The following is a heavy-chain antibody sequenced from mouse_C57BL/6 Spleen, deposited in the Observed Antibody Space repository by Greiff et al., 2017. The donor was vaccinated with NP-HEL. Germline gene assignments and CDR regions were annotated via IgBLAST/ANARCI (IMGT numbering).Heavy chain of an antibody. CDR2: ISYDGSN. V-gene: IGHV3-6*01. Sequence: EVKLVESGPGLVKPSQSLSLTCSVTGYSITSGYYWNWIRQFPGNKLEWMGYISYDGSNNYNPSLKNRISITRDTSKNQFFLKLNSVTTEDTATYYCARAELGWAMDYWGQGTSVTVSS. CDR1: GYSITSGYY. D-gene: IGHD4-1*01. J-gene: IGHJ4*01. CDR3: ARAELGWAMDY.